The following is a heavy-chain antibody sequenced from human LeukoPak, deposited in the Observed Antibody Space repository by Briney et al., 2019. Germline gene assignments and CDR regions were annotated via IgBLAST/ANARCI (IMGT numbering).Heavy chain of an antibody. J-gene: IGHJ3*02. CDR1: GFTFSSYA. V-gene: IGHV3-30-3*01. Sequence: PGRSLRLSCAASGFTFSSYAMPWVRQAPGKGLEWVAVISYDGSNKYYADSVKGRFTISRDNAKNSLYLQMNSLRAEDTAVYYCARDSSGCLIWGQGTMVTVSS. CDR3: ARDSSGCLI. CDR2: ISYDGSNK. D-gene: IGHD6-19*01.